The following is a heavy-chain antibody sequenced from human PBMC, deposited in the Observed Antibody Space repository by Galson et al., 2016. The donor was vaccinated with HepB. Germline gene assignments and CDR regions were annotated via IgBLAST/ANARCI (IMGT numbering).Heavy chain of an antibody. CDR1: GFTVSNNY. CDR3: ARNRHCSGGSCYGA. Sequence: SLRLSCAASGFTVSNNYMRWVRQAPGKGLEWVSLIYSGGSTYYADSVTGRFTISRDSSKNTLYLQMNSLRAEDTAVYYCARNRHCSGGSCYGAWGQGTLVTVSS. V-gene: IGHV3-66*01. CDR2: IYSGGST. D-gene: IGHD2-15*01. J-gene: IGHJ5*02.